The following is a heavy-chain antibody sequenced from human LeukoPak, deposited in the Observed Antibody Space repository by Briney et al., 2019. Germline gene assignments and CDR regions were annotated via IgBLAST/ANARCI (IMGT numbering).Heavy chain of an antibody. Sequence: PGGSLRLSCAASGFTFSDYYMSWIRQAPGKGLEWVSYISSSGSTIYYADSVKGRFTISRDNAKNSLYLQMNSLRAEDTAVYYCARDAQWELLFYFDYWGQGTLVTVSS. V-gene: IGHV3-11*04. CDR3: ARDAQWELLFYFDY. J-gene: IGHJ4*02. CDR2: ISSSGSTI. CDR1: GFTFSDYY. D-gene: IGHD1-26*01.